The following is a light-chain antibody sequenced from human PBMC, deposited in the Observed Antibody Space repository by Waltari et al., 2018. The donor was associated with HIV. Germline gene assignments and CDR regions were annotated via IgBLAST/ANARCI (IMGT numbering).Light chain of an antibody. Sequence: QSVLTQPPSVSGAPGQRVTISCTGNTSNIGAGYDVHWYQQLPGTAPKLLIYGNSNRPSGFPDRFSGSTSGTSASLAITGLRAEDECDYYCQSYDRSLSGVIFGGGTKLTVL. CDR2: GNS. V-gene: IGLV1-40*01. CDR3: QSYDRSLSGVI. CDR1: TSNIGAGYD. J-gene: IGLJ2*01.